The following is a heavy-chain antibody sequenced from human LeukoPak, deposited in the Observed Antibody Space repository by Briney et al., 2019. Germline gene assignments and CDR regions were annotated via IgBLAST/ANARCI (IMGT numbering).Heavy chain of an antibody. Sequence: GESLKISCKGSGYSFTTYWIGWVRQMPGKGLELMGIIYPGDSAARYSPSFQGQVTISVDKSISTAYLQWSSLKASDTAMYYCARRYSGYDYWGQGTLVTVSS. CDR1: GYSFTTYW. CDR2: IYPGDSAA. CDR3: ARRYSGYDY. V-gene: IGHV5-51*01. J-gene: IGHJ4*02. D-gene: IGHD5-12*01.